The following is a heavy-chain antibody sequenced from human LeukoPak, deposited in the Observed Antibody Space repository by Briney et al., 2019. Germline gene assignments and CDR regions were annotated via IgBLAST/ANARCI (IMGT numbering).Heavy chain of an antibody. CDR1: GGSISSYY. D-gene: IGHD2-15*01. CDR3: ARRHCSGGSCYRPDAFDI. CDR2: IYTSGST. J-gene: IGHJ3*02. Sequence: PSETLSLTCTVSGGSISSYYWSWIRQPAGKGLEWIGRIYTSGSTNYNPSLKSRVTMSVDTSKNQFSLKLSSVTAADTAVYYCARRHCSGGSCYRPDAFDIWGQGTMVTVSS. V-gene: IGHV4-4*07.